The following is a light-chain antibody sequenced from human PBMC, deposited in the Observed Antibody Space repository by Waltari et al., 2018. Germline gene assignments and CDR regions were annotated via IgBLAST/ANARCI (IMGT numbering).Light chain of an antibody. CDR3: QQRSNWPLT. Sequence: DIVLTQSPATLSLSPGARATLSCRASQSVRNYLAWYQQKPGQAPRLLIYGASNRATGIPARFSGSGSGTDFTLTISSLEPEDFAVYYCQQRSNWPLTFGGGTKVEIK. CDR1: QSVRNY. CDR2: GAS. V-gene: IGKV3-11*01. J-gene: IGKJ4*01.